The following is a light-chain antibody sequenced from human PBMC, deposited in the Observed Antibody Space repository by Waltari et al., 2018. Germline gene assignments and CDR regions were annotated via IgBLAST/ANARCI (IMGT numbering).Light chain of an antibody. CDR1: HSVSSSY. Sequence: ELVLTQSPATLSLSPGERATLACGATHSVSSSYLAWYQQKPGLAPRLLIYDASSRATGIPARFSGSGSGTDFTLTISSLEPEDFAVYYCQQYGSSPFTFGQGTRLEIK. CDR3: QQYGSSPFT. J-gene: IGKJ5*01. V-gene: IGKV3D-20*01. CDR2: DAS.